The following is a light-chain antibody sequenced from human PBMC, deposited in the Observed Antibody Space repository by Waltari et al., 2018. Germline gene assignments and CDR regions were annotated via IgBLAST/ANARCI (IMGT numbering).Light chain of an antibody. CDR2: GAS. Sequence: DIQMTQSPSSLSASVGDRVTITCRASQSIGNSLNWYQQRPGRAPKLLIYGASSLQSGVPSRFSGSGSGTDFTLTISSLQPEDFATYSCQQSYIAPLTFGPGTRVDIK. V-gene: IGKV1-39*01. CDR1: QSIGNS. CDR3: QQSYIAPLT. J-gene: IGKJ3*01.